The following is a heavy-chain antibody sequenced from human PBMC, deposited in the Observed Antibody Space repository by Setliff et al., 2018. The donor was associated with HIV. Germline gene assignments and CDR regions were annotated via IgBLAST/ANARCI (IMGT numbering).Heavy chain of an antibody. CDR3: AKSLSAYDSSLVALGD. D-gene: IGHD5-12*01. CDR2: IYYSGST. Sequence: SETLSLTCTVSGGSISSGGYYWSWIRQHPGRGLEWIGYIYYSGSTYYNPSLKSRVTISLDTSKNHFSLRLSSVTAEDTAVYYCAKSLSAYDSSLVALGDWGQGTLVTVS. J-gene: IGHJ4*02. V-gene: IGHV4-31*03. CDR1: GGSISSGGYY.